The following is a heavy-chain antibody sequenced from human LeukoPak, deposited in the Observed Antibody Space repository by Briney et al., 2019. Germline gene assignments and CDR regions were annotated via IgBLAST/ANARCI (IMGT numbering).Heavy chain of an antibody. Sequence: GGSLRLSCAASGFTFTTYWMGWVRQAPGKGLEWVGRLKSKTDGATRDYAAAVKGRFTMSRDVSKNTFYLQMDSLQTEDTAVYFCATVRVNDYIWGTYRYSYFDYWGQGTLVTVSS. CDR3: ATVRVNDYIWGTYRYSYFDY. J-gene: IGHJ4*02. D-gene: IGHD3-16*02. CDR2: LKSKTDGATR. CDR1: GFTFTTYW. V-gene: IGHV3-15*01.